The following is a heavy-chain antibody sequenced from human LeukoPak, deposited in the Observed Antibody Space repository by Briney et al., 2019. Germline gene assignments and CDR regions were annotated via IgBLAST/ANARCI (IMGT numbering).Heavy chain of an antibody. CDR2: IKQDGSEK. Sequence: RGSLRLSCAASGFTFSSYWMSWVRQAPGKGLEWVANIKQDGSEKYYVDSVKGRFTISRDNAKNSLYLQMNSLRAEDTAVYYCASDSSGYLSAFDIWGQGTMVTVSS. V-gene: IGHV3-7*01. J-gene: IGHJ3*02. CDR1: GFTFSSYW. D-gene: IGHD3-22*01. CDR3: ASDSSGYLSAFDI.